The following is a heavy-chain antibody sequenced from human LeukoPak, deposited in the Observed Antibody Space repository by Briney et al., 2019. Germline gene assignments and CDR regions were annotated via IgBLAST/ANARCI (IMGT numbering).Heavy chain of an antibody. Sequence: GGSLRLSCAASGFTFSSYAMSWVRQAPGKGLEWVSAISGSGSSTYYADSVKGRFTISRDNSKNTLYLQMNSLRAEDTAVYYCAKVGLSGYDVPYYFDYWGQGTLVTVSS. V-gene: IGHV3-23*01. CDR3: AKVGLSGYDVPYYFDY. J-gene: IGHJ4*02. D-gene: IGHD5-12*01. CDR2: ISGSGSST. CDR1: GFTFSSYA.